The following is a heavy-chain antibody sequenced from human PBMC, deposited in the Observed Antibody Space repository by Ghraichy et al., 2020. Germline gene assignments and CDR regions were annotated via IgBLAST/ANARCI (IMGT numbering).Heavy chain of an antibody. CDR2: IYHSGST. CDR1: GGSISSGGYS. D-gene: IGHD2-2*01. Sequence: TLSLTCAVSGGSISSGGYSWSWIRQPPGKGLEWIGYIYHSGSTYYIPSLKSRVTISVDRSKNQFSLKLSSVTAADTAVYYCARVVPAAYGGYYPYIWFNPWGQGTLVTVSS. V-gene: IGHV4-30-2*01. J-gene: IGHJ5*02. CDR3: ARVVPAAYGGYYPYIWFNP.